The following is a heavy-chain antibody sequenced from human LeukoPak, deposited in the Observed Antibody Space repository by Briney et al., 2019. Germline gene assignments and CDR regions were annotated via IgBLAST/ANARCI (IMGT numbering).Heavy chain of an antibody. CDR3: ARANTMVRGVNPLDY. CDR2: IYYSGST. V-gene: IGHV4-61*05. D-gene: IGHD3-10*01. CDR1: GGSISSSSYY. Sequence: SETLSLTCTVSGGSISSSSYYWGWIRQPPGKGLEWIGYIYYSGSTNYNPSLKSRVTISVDTSKNQFSLKLSSVTAADTAVYYCARANTMVRGVNPLDYWGQGTLVTVSS. J-gene: IGHJ4*02.